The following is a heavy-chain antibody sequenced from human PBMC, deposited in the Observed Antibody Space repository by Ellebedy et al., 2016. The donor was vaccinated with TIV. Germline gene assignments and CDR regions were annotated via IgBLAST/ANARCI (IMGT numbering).Heavy chain of an antibody. CDR3: ARSSQEGATPPGDY. D-gene: IGHD1-26*01. V-gene: IGHV3-74*01. J-gene: IGHJ4*02. CDR1: GFTFSSYW. Sequence: GESLKISCAASGFTFSSYWMHWVRQAPGKGLVWVSRINSDGSSIYADSVKGRFTISRDNAKNTLYLQMDRLRAEDTAMYYCARSSQEGATPPGDYWGQGALVTVSS. CDR2: INSDGSS.